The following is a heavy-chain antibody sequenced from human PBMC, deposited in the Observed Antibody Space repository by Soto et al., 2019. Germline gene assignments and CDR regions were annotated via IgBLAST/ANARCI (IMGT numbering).Heavy chain of an antibody. V-gene: IGHV1-8*01. D-gene: IGHD4-17*01. Sequence: ASVKVSCKASGYTFTSDDINWVRQATGQGLEWMGWMNPNSGNTGYAQKFQGRVTMTRNTSISTAYMELSSLRSEDTAVYYCAAFGVTTMTAFDIWGQGTMVTVSS. CDR3: AAFGVTTMTAFDI. CDR2: MNPNSGNT. J-gene: IGHJ3*02. CDR1: GYTFTSDD.